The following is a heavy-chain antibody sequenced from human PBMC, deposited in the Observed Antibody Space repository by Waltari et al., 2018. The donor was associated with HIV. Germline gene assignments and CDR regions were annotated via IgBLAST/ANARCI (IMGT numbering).Heavy chain of an antibody. J-gene: IGHJ6*04. CDR2: TSFDGSNN. CDR1: GFMFSGSV. Sequence: QVQLVESGGGVVKPGGSLRLSCTSSGFMFSGSVMHWFRQAPGKGLEWVAATSFDGSNNYYAQSVKGRFTISRDNVKNMLHLQMNSLKIEDTAVYYCAKDKSGSLHYYYYYGMDVWGKGTTVAASS. CDR3: AKDKSGSLHYYYYYGMDV. D-gene: IGHD1-26*01. V-gene: IGHV3-30*01.